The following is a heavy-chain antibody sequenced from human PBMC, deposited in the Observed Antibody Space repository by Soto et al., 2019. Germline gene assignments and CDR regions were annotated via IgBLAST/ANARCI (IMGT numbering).Heavy chain of an antibody. CDR1: GFTFDNYA. CDR2: ISWNSGSI. CDR3: AKDTHWNYYYFDY. Sequence: GGSLRLSCAASGFTFDNYAMHWVRQAPGKGLEWVSGISWNSGSIGYADSAKGRFTISRDNAKNSLYLQMNSLRAEDTALYYCAKDTHWNYYYFDYWGQGTLVTVSS. D-gene: IGHD1-7*01. V-gene: IGHV3-9*01. J-gene: IGHJ4*02.